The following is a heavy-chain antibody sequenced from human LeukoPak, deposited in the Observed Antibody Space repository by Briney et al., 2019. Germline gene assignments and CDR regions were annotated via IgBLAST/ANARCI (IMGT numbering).Heavy chain of an antibody. D-gene: IGHD3-10*01. CDR3: ASREYYYGSGSYFANWFDP. CDR1: GGTFSSYA. V-gene: IGHV1-69*10. J-gene: IGHJ5*02. CDR2: IIPILGIA. Sequence: ASVKVSCKASGGTFSSYAISWVRQAPGQGLEGRGGIIPILGIANYAQKFQGRVTITADKSTSTAYMELSSLRSEDTAVYYCASREYYYGSGSYFANWFDPWGQGTLVTVSS.